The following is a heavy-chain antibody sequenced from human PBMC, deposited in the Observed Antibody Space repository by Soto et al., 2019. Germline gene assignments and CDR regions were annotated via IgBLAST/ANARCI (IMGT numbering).Heavy chain of an antibody. CDR1: GFAFSSYG. CDR3: AKSGQATVIWGYGDS. J-gene: IGHJ4*02. V-gene: IGHV3-30*18. D-gene: IGHD5-18*01. CDR2: ISYDGNTN. Sequence: QVQLVESGGGVVQPGGSLRLSCAASGFAFSSYGIHWVRQAPGKGLEWVALISYDGNTNYYADSVKGRFTISRDNSKNTLYLQMDSLRPEDTAVYYCAKSGQATVIWGYGDSWGQGTLVTVSS.